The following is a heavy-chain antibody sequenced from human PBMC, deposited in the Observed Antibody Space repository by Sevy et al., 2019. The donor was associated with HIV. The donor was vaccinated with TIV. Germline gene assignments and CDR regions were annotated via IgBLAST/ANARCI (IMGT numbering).Heavy chain of an antibody. J-gene: IGHJ6*02. CDR3: AREGVDFWSGPVDYYYGMDV. CDR2: INGDGNSP. Sequence: GGSLRLSCEVSGFTFSKYWMHWVRQAPGKGLVWVSRINGDGNSPLYADSVQARFTISRDNSKNTLVLQMNSLRAEVTGIYYCAREGVDFWSGPVDYYYGMDVWGQGTTVTVSS. V-gene: IGHV3-74*01. CDR1: GFTFSKYW. D-gene: IGHD3-3*01.